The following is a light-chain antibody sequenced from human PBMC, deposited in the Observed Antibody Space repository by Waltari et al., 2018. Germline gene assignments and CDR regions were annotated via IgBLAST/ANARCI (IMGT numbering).Light chain of an antibody. CDR1: SLRTSY. CDR2: GKN. V-gene: IGLV3-19*01. J-gene: IGLJ2*01. Sequence: SSELTQDPAVSVALGQTVRITCQGASLRTSYASWSQQKSGQAPILVLFGKNKRPSGIPDRFSGYNSESTTSLTITGAQAEDEADYYCSSRDSSASHVLFAGGTKVTVL. CDR3: SSRDSSASHVL.